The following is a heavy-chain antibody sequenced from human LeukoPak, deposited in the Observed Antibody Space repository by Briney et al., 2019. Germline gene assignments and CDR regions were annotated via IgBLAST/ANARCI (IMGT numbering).Heavy chain of an antibody. CDR2: IFYSGST. D-gene: IGHD3-22*01. CDR3: ARGNSYYDSSDYFPWESFQH. Sequence: SETLSLTCTVSGGSISTYYWSWIRQPPGKGLEWIGYIFYSGSTNYNPSLKSRVTISVDTSKNQFSLNLSSVTAADTAVYYCARGNSYYDSSDYFPWESFQHWGHGILVTVSS. J-gene: IGHJ1*01. CDR1: GGSISTYY. V-gene: IGHV4-59*01.